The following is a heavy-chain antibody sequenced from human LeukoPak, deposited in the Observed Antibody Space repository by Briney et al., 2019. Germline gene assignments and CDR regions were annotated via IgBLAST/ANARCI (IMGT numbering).Heavy chain of an antibody. CDR3: AKSRGSIVVVPAAQFDY. J-gene: IGHJ4*02. CDR1: GFTFSSYA. CDR2: ISGSGGST. D-gene: IGHD2-2*01. V-gene: IGHV3-23*01. Sequence: PGGSLRLSCAASGFTFSSYAMSWVRQAPGKGLEWVSAISGSGGSTYYADSVKGRFTISRDNSKNTLYPQMNSLRAEDTAVYYCAKSRGSIVVVPAAQFDYWGQGTLVTVSS.